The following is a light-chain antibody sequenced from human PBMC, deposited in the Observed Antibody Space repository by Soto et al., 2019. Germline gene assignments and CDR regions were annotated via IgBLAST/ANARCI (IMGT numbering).Light chain of an antibody. CDR3: QQRSNWIT. J-gene: IGKJ5*01. CDR2: DAS. Sequence: AIQLTQSPSSLSASVGDRVSITCRASQGIGSALAWYQLKPGAAPALLIYDASTLESGVPSRFSGSGSGTDFTLTISSLEPEDFAVYYCQQRSNWITFGQGTRLEIK. CDR1: QGIGSA. V-gene: IGKV1-13*02.